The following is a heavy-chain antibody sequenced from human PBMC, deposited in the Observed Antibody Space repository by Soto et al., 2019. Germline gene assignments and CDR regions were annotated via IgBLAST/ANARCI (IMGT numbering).Heavy chain of an antibody. J-gene: IGHJ4*02. Sequence: ESGGGVVQPGRSLRLSCAASGFTFSSYAMHWVRQAPGKGLERVAVISYDGSNKYYADSVKGRVTISRDNSKNTLYLQINSLRAEDTAVYYCARDPMGRYYGSGSYYFDSWGQGTLVTVSS. CDR1: GFTFSSYA. D-gene: IGHD3-10*01. V-gene: IGHV3-30-3*01. CDR2: ISYDGSNK. CDR3: ARDPMGRYYGSGSYYFDS.